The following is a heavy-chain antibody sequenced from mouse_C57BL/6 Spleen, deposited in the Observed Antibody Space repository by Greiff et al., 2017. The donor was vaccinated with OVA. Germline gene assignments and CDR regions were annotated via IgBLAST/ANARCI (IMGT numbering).Heavy chain of an antibody. J-gene: IGHJ4*01. V-gene: IGHV1-69*01. CDR3: AKGGDYDVGYAMDY. D-gene: IGHD2-4*01. CDR1: GYTFTSYW. CDR2: IDPSDSYT. Sequence: QVQLKQPGAELVMPGASVKLSCKASGYTFTSYWMHWVKQRPGQGLEWIGEIDPSDSYTNYNQKFKGKSTLTVDKSSSTAYMQLSSLTSEDSAVYYCAKGGDYDVGYAMDYWGQGTSVTVSS.